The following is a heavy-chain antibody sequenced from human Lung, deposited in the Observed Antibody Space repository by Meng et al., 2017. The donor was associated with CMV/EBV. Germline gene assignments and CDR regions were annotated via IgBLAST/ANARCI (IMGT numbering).Heavy chain of an antibody. CDR3: TTGAGTMIVVYDH. D-gene: IGHD3-22*01. CDR1: GFTFSNAW. Sequence: SCAASGFTFSNAWMSWVRQAPGKGLEWVGRIKSKTDGGTTDYAAPVKGRFTISRDDSKNTLYLQMNSLKTEDTAVYYCTTGAGTMIVVYDHWGQGTXVTVDS. J-gene: IGHJ4*02. V-gene: IGHV3-15*01. CDR2: IKSKTDGGTT.